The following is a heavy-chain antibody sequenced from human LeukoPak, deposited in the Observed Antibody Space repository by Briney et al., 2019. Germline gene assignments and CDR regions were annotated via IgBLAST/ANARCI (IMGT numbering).Heavy chain of an antibody. Sequence: SVKVSCKASGGTFSSYAISWVRQAPGQGLEWMGGIIPIFGTANYAQKFQGRVTITTDESTSTAYMELSSLRSEDTAVYYCARGSGYCSSTSCHPLYFDYWGQGTLVTVSS. CDR2: IIPIFGTA. V-gene: IGHV1-69*05. J-gene: IGHJ4*02. D-gene: IGHD2-2*01. CDR1: GGTFSSYA. CDR3: ARGSGYCSSTSCHPLYFDY.